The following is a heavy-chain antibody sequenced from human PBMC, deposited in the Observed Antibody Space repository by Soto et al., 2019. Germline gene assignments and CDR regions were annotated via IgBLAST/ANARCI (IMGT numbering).Heavy chain of an antibody. V-gene: IGHV4-30-2*01. Sequence: YWSWIRQAPGKGLEWIGYTFYSGSTYYNPSLKSRVTISVDGSKNQFSLNVSSVTAADTAVYYCAKEGGSVSPDWYFALWGRGTLVTVSS. D-gene: IGHD1-26*01. CDR3: AKEGGSVSPDWYFAL. CDR2: TFYSGST. CDR1: Y. J-gene: IGHJ2*01.